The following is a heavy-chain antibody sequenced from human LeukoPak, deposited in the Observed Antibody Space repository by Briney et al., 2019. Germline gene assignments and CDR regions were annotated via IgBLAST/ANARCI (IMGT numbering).Heavy chain of an antibody. CDR1: GYTFTDYY. Sequence: ASVKVSCKAFGYTFTDYYLHWVRQAPGQGCEWMGWIDPKSGDTNYAQTFRGRFTMTRDTSINTVYMDLSSLRSDDTAVYYCARGANSGSYITNYYYYMDVWGKGTTVTVSS. D-gene: IGHD1-26*01. CDR3: ARGANSGSYITNYYYYMDV. CDR2: IDPKSGDT. J-gene: IGHJ6*03. V-gene: IGHV1-2*02.